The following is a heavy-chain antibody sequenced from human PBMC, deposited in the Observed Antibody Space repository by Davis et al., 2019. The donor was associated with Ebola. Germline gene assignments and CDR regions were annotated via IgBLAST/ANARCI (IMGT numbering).Heavy chain of an antibody. CDR1: GGTFSSYA. CDR2: INPSGGST. J-gene: IGHJ5*02. Sequence: ASVKVSCKASGGTFSSYAISWVRQAPGQGLEWMGIINPSGGSTSYAQKFQGRVTMTRDTFTSTVYMELSSLRSEDTAVYYCTPSGFDPWGQGTLVTVSS. V-gene: IGHV1-46*01. CDR3: TPSGFDP.